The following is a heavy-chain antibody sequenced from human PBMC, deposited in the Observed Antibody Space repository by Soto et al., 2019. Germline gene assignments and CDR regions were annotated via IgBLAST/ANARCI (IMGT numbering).Heavy chain of an antibody. Sequence: EVQLLESGGGLVQPGGSLRLSCAGSGFTFINFAMNWVRQAPGKGLEWVSTISGGGDAAFFADSVRGRFTISRDNSKDTVTLQMNSLGVDDTAVYYCARKVPGSTSRPDYWYFDLWGRDTLVTVSS. D-gene: IGHD3-10*01. V-gene: IGHV3-23*01. CDR1: GFTFINFA. CDR3: ARKVPGSTSRPDYWYFDL. CDR2: ISGGGDAA. J-gene: IGHJ2*01.